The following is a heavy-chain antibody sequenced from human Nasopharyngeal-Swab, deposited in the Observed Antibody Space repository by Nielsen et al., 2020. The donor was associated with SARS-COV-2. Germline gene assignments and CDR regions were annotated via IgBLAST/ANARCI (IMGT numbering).Heavy chain of an antibody. D-gene: IGHD6-19*01. Sequence: ASVKVSCKASGYTFTSYGISWVRQAPGQGLEWMGWISAYNGNTNYAQKLQDRVTMTTDTSTSTAYMELRSLRSDDTAVYYCARDWYERQWLVGNWFDPWGQGTLVTVSS. V-gene: IGHV1-18*01. CDR3: ARDWYERQWLVGNWFDP. J-gene: IGHJ5*02. CDR1: GYTFTSYG. CDR2: ISAYNGNT.